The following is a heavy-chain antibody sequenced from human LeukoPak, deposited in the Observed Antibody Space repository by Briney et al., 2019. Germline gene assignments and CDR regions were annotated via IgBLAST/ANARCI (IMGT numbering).Heavy chain of an antibody. CDR1: GFTFSKAW. Sequence: GGSLRLSCAASGFTFSKAWMSWVRQAPGKGLEWVSGISWNSGSIGYADSVKGRFTISRDNAKNSLYLQMNSLRAEDTAVYYCAKGYSSGWYPGYFQHWGQGTLVTVSS. CDR2: ISWNSGSI. CDR3: AKGYSSGWYPGYFQH. D-gene: IGHD6-19*01. V-gene: IGHV3-9*01. J-gene: IGHJ1*01.